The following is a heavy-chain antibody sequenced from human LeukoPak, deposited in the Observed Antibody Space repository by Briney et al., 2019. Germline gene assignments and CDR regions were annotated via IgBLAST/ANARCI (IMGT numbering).Heavy chain of an antibody. CDR2: MNPNSGNT. CDR3: ARAPPRRFARLLRFSYYFDY. V-gene: IGHV1-8*01. D-gene: IGHD3-3*01. Sequence: GASVKVSCKASGYTFTSYDINWVRQATGQGLEWMGWMNPNSGNTGYAQKFQGRVTMTRNTSISTAYMELSSLRSEDTAVYYCARAPPRRFARLLRFSYYFDYWGQGTLVTVSS. CDR1: GYTFTSYD. J-gene: IGHJ4*02.